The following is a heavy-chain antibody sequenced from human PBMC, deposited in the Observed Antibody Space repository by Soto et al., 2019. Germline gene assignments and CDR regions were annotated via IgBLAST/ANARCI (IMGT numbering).Heavy chain of an antibody. CDR3: AREPGPRLVDNWSDP. V-gene: IGHV4-59*01. D-gene: IGHD2-15*01. CDR2: IYYSGST. Sequence: SETLSLTCTVSGGSISSYYWSWIRQPPGKGLEWIGYIYYSGSTNYNPSLKSRVTISVDTSKNQFSLKLSSVTAADTAVYYCAREPGPRLVDNWSDPWGKGTLVTVPS. CDR1: GGSISSYY. J-gene: IGHJ5*02.